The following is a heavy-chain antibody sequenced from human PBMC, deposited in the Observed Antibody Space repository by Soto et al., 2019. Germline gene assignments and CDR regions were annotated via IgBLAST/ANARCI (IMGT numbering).Heavy chain of an antibody. CDR2: INNDGSVS. CDR3: ARGDCVGGTCYSLAGSFYYYMDV. V-gene: IGHV3-74*01. D-gene: IGHD2-15*01. CDR1: GFTFSNYW. J-gene: IGHJ6*03. Sequence: EVQLVESGGGLVQPGGSLRLSCVASGFTFSNYWMYWVRQAPGEGLVWVSRINNDGSVSSYADSVKGRLTISRDNVKNTLHLKMDSLRAEDTAVYYCARGDCVGGTCYSLAGSFYYYMDVWGKGTTVTVFS.